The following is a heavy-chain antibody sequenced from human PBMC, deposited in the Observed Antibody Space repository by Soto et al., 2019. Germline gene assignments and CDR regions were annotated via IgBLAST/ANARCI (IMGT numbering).Heavy chain of an antibody. Sequence: QVQLVESGGGVVQPGRSLRLSCAASGFTFSSYAMHWVRQAPGKGLEWVAVISYDGSNKYYADSVKGRFTISRDNSKNTLYLYMNSLRAEDTAVYYCARAYEGDYFDYWGQGTLVTVSS. CDR3: ARAYEGDYFDY. CDR2: ISYDGSNK. D-gene: IGHD3-16*01. V-gene: IGHV3-30-3*01. J-gene: IGHJ4*02. CDR1: GFTFSSYA.